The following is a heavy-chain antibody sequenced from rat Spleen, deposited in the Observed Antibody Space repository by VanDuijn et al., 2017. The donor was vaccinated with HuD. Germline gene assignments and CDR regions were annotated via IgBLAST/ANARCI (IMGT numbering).Heavy chain of an antibody. CDR1: GFTFSDYY. CDR2: ISYDGSST. Sequence: EVQLVESDGGLVQPGRSLKLSCAASGFTFSDYYMAWVRQAPTKGLEWVATISYDGSSTYYRDSVKGRFTISRDNAKSTLYLQMDSRRSEDTSTYYCARHHSSWGFAYWGQGTLVTVSS. V-gene: IGHV5-29*01. CDR3: ARHHSSWGFAY. J-gene: IGHJ3*01. D-gene: IGHD1-2*01.